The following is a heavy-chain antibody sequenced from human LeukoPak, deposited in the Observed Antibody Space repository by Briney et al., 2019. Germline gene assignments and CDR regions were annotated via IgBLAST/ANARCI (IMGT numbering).Heavy chain of an antibody. CDR3: AKRGQGMSTGDDY. J-gene: IGHJ4*02. Sequence: GGSLRLSCAASGFTFDDYAMHWVRQAPGKGLEWVSGISWNSGSIGYADSVKGRFTISRDNSKNTLYLQMNSLRAEDTAVYYCAKRGQGMSTGDDYWGQGALVSVSS. D-gene: IGHD7-27*01. CDR2: ISWNSGSI. CDR1: GFTFDDYA. V-gene: IGHV3-9*01.